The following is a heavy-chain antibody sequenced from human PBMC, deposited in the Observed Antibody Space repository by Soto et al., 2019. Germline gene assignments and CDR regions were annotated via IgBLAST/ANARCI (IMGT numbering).Heavy chain of an antibody. Sequence: EVQLVESGGGLVQPGGSLRLSCAASGFTFSGSWMHWVRQAPGKGLVWVSRINGDGSCTSYADFVKGRFTISRDDAKNTLFLQMNGLRAEDTAVYSCARGIFGSWTANDYWGQGTLVTVSS. V-gene: IGHV3-74*01. CDR3: ARGIFGSWTANDY. CDR2: INGDGSCT. J-gene: IGHJ4*02. CDR1: GFTFSGSW. D-gene: IGHD3-3*01.